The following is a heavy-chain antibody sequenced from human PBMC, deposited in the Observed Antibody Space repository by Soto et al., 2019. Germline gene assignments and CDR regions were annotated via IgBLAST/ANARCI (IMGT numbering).Heavy chain of an antibody. CDR1: GGTFSSYA. V-gene: IGHV1-69*13. D-gene: IGHD1-26*01. Sequence: SVKVSCKASGGTFSSYAISWVRQAPGQGLEWMGGIIPIFGTANYAQKFQGRVTITADESTSTAYMELSSLRSEDTAVYYCASGSYIGYYYYGMDVWGQGTTVTVSS. CDR3: ASGSYIGYYYYGMDV. J-gene: IGHJ6*02. CDR2: IIPIFGTA.